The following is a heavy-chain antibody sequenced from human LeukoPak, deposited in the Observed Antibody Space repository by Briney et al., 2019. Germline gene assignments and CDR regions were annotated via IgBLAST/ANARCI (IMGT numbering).Heavy chain of an antibody. CDR3: ARGGGLYSSGPDY. CDR2: IYTSGST. CDR1: GGSISRSSYY. Sequence: SETLSLTCTVSGGSISRSSYYWSWIRQPAGKGLEWIGRIYTSGSTNYNPSLKSRVTISVDTSKNQFSLKLSSVTAADTAVYYCARGGGLYSSGPDYWGQGTLVTVSS. V-gene: IGHV4-61*02. D-gene: IGHD6-19*01. J-gene: IGHJ4*02.